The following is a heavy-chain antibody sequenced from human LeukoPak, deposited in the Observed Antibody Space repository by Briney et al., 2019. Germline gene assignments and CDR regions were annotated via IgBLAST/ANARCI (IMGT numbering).Heavy chain of an antibody. J-gene: IGHJ4*02. CDR3: ARTVLRYFDWLHSDY. V-gene: IGHV1-69*13. Sequence: SVKVSCKASGGTFSSYAISWVRQAPGQGLEWMGGIIPIFGTANYAQKFQGRVTITADESTSTAFMELSSLRSEDTAVYYCARTVLRYFDWLHSDYWGQGTLVTVSS. CDR1: GGTFSSYA. CDR2: IIPIFGTA. D-gene: IGHD3-9*01.